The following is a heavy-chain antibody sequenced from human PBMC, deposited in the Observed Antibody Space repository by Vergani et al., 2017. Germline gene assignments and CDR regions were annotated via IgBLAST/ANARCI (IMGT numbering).Heavy chain of an antibody. V-gene: IGHV3-43D*03. CDR2: ISWDGGST. CDR3: AKDSGYSYGSDWYFDL. Sequence: EVQLLESGGDLVQPGGSLRLSCAASGFTFDDYAMHWVRQAPGKGLEWVSLISWDGGSTYYADSVKGRFTISRDNSKNSLYLQMNSLRAEDTALYYCAKDSGYSYGSDWYFDLWGRGTLVTVSS. J-gene: IGHJ2*01. CDR1: GFTFDDYA. D-gene: IGHD5-18*01.